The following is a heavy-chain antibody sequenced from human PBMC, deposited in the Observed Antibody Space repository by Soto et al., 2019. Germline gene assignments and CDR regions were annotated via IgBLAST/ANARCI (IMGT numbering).Heavy chain of an antibody. J-gene: IGHJ4*02. V-gene: IGHV3-7*01. CDR1: GFTFSSYW. CDR2: IKQDGSEK. D-gene: IGHD3-22*01. Sequence: PGGSLRLSCAASGFTFSSYWMSWVRQAPGKGLEWVANIKQDGSEKYYVDSVKGRFTISRDNAKNSLYLQMNSLRAEDTAVYYCARDGGKSKSDQDSSGYPGSGPKYWGQGTLVTVSS. CDR3: ARDGGKSKSDQDSSGYPGSGPKY.